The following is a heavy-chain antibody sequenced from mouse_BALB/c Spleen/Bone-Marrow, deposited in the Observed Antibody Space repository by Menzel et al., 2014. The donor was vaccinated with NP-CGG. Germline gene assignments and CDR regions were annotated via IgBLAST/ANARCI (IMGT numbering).Heavy chain of an antibody. CDR3: ARLGRDYFDY. Sequence: EVMLVESGGDLVKPGGSLKLSCAASGFTFSSYGMSWVRQTPDKRLEWVATISSGGSYTYYPDSVKGRFTISRDYAKNTLYLQMSSLKSEDTAMYYCARLGRDYFDYWGQGTTLTVSS. CDR2: ISSGGSYT. V-gene: IGHV5-6*01. D-gene: IGHD4-1*01. J-gene: IGHJ2*01. CDR1: GFTFSSYG.